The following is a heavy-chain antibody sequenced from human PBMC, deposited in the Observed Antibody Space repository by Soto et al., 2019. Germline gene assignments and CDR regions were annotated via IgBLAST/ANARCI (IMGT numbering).Heavy chain of an antibody. D-gene: IGHD2-15*01. V-gene: IGHV3-72*01. Sequence: GGSLRLSCAASGFTFSDHYMDWVRQAPGKGLEWVGRTRNKANSYTTEYAASVKGRFTISRDDSKNSLYLQMNSLKTEDTAVYYCARGGYCSGGSCPDKRVMSMYAFDIWGQGTMVTVSS. J-gene: IGHJ3*02. CDR1: GFTFSDHY. CDR2: TRNKANSYTT. CDR3: ARGGYCSGGSCPDKRVMSMYAFDI.